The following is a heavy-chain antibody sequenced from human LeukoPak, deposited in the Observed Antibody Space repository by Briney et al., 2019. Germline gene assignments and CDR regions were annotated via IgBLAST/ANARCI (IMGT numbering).Heavy chain of an antibody. Sequence: GGSLRLSCATSGFTFSSDSMNWVRQAPGKGLEWVSSISSSSSYIYYADSVKGRFTISRDNAKNSLYLQMNSLRAEDTAVYYCARAGSGYRDYWGQGTLVTVSS. CDR1: GFTFSSDS. D-gene: IGHD3-3*01. V-gene: IGHV3-21*01. CDR3: ARAGSGYRDY. CDR2: ISSSSSYI. J-gene: IGHJ4*02.